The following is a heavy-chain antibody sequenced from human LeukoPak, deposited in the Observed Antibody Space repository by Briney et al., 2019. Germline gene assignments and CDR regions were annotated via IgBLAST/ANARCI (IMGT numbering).Heavy chain of an antibody. CDR3: AREGNTAMVDNAFDI. V-gene: IGHV1-18*01. CDR2: ISAYNGNT. CDR1: GYTFTNYG. D-gene: IGHD5-18*01. Sequence: ASVKVSCKASGYTFTNYGITWVRQAPGQGLEWMGWISAYNGNTNYAQKLQGRVTMTTDTSTSTAYMELRSLRSDDTAVYYCAREGNTAMVDNAFDIWGQGIMVTVSS. J-gene: IGHJ3*02.